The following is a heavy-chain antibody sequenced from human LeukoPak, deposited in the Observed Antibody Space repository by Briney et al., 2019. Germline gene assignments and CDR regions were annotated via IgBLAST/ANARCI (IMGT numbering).Heavy chain of an antibody. D-gene: IGHD1-1*01. CDR2: ISGSGGST. V-gene: IGHV3-23*01. Sequence: GGSLRLSCAASGFTFSSYAMSWLRQAPGKGLEWVSAISGSGGSTYYADSVKGRFTISRDNSKNPLYLQMNSLRAEDTAVYYRQKAVYEIQPNWFDPWGQGTLVTVSS. CDR3: QKAVYEIQPNWFDP. J-gene: IGHJ5*02. CDR1: GFTFSSYA.